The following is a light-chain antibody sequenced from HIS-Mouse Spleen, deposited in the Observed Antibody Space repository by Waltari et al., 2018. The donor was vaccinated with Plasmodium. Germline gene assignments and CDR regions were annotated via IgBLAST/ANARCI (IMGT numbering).Light chain of an antibody. J-gene: IGLJ1*01. Sequence: SYELTQPPSVSVSPGQTASITCSGDKLGDKYACWYQQKPGQSPVLVSYKDSKRPSGIPERFSGSNSGNTATLTISGTQAMDEADYYCQAWDSSTDYVFGTGTKVTVL. CDR1: KLGDKY. V-gene: IGLV3-1*01. CDR3: QAWDSSTDYV. CDR2: KDS.